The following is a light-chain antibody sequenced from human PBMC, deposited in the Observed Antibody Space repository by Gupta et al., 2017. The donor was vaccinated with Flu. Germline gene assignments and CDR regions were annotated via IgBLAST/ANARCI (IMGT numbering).Light chain of an antibody. V-gene: IGKV3-15*01. J-gene: IGKJ1*01. CDR2: GAS. CDR1: QSIGSS. Sequence: EIVMTQSPGTLSVSPGERVTLSCRASQSIGSSLAWYQQTPGQAPRLLISGASSRATGMPDRFSDSGFGTDFTLTISSLQSEDFAFYYCQQDTRWPSTFGQWSRLELK. CDR3: QQDTRWPST.